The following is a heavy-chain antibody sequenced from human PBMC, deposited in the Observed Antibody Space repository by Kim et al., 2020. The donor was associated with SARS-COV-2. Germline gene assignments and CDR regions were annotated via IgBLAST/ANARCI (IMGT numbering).Heavy chain of an antibody. CDR1: GGSISSSSYY. CDR2: IYYSGST. CDR3: ARRPTLWFGEKWRDAFDI. V-gene: IGHV4-39*01. D-gene: IGHD3-10*01. J-gene: IGHJ3*02. Sequence: SETLSLTCTVSGGSISSSSYYWGWIRQPPGKGLEWIGSIYYSGSTYYNPSLKSRVTISVDTSKNQFSLKLSSVTAADTAVYYCARRPTLWFGEKWRDAFDIWGQGTMVTVSS.